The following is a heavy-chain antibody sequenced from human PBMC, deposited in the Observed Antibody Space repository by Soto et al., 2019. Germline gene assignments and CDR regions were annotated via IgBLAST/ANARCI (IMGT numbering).Heavy chain of an antibody. CDR1: GDTFDIYG. D-gene: IGHD3-22*01. CDR3: ARGGIHFADSSGHAFDS. CDR2: IIPIFETA. J-gene: IGHJ4*01. Sequence: QVELVQSGAEVKKPGSSVKVSCKASGDTFDIYGLTWVRQAPGEGLEWMGVIIPIFETADYAQKFQGRVSITADKSTSTAYMELGSLTSEDTAVYYCARGGIHFADSSGHAFDSWGQGTLISVTS. V-gene: IGHV1-69*06.